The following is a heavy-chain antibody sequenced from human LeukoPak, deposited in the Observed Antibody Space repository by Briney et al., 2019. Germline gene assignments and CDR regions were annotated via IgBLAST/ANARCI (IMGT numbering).Heavy chain of an antibody. Sequence: PGGSLRLSCAASGFTFSSYAMHWVRQAPGKGLEWVAVISYDGSNKYYADSVKGRFTISRDNSKNTLYLQMNSLRAEDTAVYYCARSGLVTVYYFDYWGQGTLVTVSS. V-gene: IGHV3-30*04. J-gene: IGHJ4*02. CDR1: GFTFSSYA. CDR2: ISYDGSNK. D-gene: IGHD3-9*01. CDR3: ARSGLVTVYYFDY.